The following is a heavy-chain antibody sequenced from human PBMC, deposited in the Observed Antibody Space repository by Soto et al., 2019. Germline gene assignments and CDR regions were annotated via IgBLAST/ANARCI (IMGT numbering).Heavy chain of an antibody. V-gene: IGHV4-59*03. Sequence: VQLQESGPGLVKPSETLSLTCNVSGDSISSYFRNWIRQPPGKGLEWIGCIYDSGNTDYNPSLKSRVTMSLSTSKNQFSLNLSSVTAADTAVYYCVSSRAAIYGDAFDVWGQGTMVTVSS. CDR2: IYDSGNT. D-gene: IGHD2-2*01. CDR1: GDSISSYF. J-gene: IGHJ3*01. CDR3: VSSRAAIYGDAFDV.